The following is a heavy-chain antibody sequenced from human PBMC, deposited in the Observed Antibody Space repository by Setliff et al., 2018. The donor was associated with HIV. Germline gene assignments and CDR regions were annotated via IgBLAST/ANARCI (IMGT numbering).Heavy chain of an antibody. CDR1: GYTFTSYY. CDR2: INTHSGYT. D-gene: IGHD5-12*01. J-gene: IGHJ4*02. V-gene: IGHV1-18*04. Sequence: ASVKVSCKASGYTFTSYYMRWVRQAPGQGLEWMGWINTHSGYTNYAQNVQGRVTVTMDTSASTAYMELRSLKSDDTAVYYCARGKTWLRFLDYWGQGTLVTVSS. CDR3: ARGKTWLRFLDY.